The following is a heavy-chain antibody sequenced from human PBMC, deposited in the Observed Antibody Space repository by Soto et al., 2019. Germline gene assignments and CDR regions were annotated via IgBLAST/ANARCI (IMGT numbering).Heavy chain of an antibody. CDR1: GYTFTSYG. CDR2: ISAYNGNT. V-gene: IGHV1-18*04. CDR3: AVDYDILTGPWFDP. J-gene: IGHJ5*02. D-gene: IGHD3-9*01. Sequence: GASVKVSCKASGYTFTSYGISWVRQAPGQGLEWMGWISAYNGNTNYAQKLQGRVTMTTDTSMSTAYMELRSLRSDDTAVYYCAVDYDILTGPWFDPWGQGTLVTVSS.